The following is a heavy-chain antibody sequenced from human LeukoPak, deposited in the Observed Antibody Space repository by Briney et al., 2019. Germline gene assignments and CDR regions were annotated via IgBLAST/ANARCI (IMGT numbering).Heavy chain of an antibody. D-gene: IGHD7-27*01. V-gene: IGHV3-23*01. CDR1: GFTFSSYA. CDR2: ISGSGGST. Sequence: GGSLRLSCAASGFTFSSYAMSWVRQAPGKGLEWVSAISGSGGSTYYADSVKGRFTISRDNSKNTLYLQMNSLRAEDTAVCYCAKAHWGSGPYYYYYMDVWGKGTTVTVSS. CDR3: AKAHWGSGPYYYYYMDV. J-gene: IGHJ6*03.